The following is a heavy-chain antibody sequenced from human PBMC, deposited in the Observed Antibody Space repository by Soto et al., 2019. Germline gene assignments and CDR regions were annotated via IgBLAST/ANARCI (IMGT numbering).Heavy chain of an antibody. J-gene: IGHJ5*02. CDR2: IYYRGGT. CDR3: AKGVRGVPNWFDP. V-gene: IGHV4-31*03. Sequence: QVQLQESGPGLVRPSQTLSLSCTVSGGSISNSANHWSWIRQHQGEGLEWIGYIYYRGGTYSSPSLKCRVTMSIDAAKNQFSLKLSSVTAADTAVYYCAKGVRGVPNWFDPWGQGTLVTVPS. CDR1: GGSISNSANH. D-gene: IGHD3-10*01.